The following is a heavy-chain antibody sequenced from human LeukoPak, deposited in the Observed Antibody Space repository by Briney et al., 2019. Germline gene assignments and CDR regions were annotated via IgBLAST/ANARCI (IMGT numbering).Heavy chain of an antibody. J-gene: IGHJ4*02. D-gene: IGHD5-24*01. CDR2: TYYNSNWYK. CDR3: ARGCLQSGFDY. Sequence: SQTLSLTCTISGDSVSTNSAGWNWIRQSPSRGLEWLGRTYYNSNWYKDNAASVKSRITINPDTSKNQFSLQLSSVTPEDTAVYYFARGCLQSGFDYWSQGTLVTVSS. V-gene: IGHV6-1*01. CDR1: GDSVSTNSAG.